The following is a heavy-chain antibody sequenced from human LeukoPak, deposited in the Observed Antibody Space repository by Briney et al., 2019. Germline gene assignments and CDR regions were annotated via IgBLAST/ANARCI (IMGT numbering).Heavy chain of an antibody. D-gene: IGHD6-19*01. CDR3: AKRSSGWYNYFDY. Sequence: PWGSLRLSCAASGFTFSSYAMSWVRQAPGKGLEWVSAISGSGGSTYYADSVKGRFTISRDNSKNTLYLQMNSLRAEDTAVYYCAKRSSGWYNYFDYWGQGTLVTVSS. V-gene: IGHV3-23*01. CDR2: ISGSGGST. CDR1: GFTFSSYA. J-gene: IGHJ4*02.